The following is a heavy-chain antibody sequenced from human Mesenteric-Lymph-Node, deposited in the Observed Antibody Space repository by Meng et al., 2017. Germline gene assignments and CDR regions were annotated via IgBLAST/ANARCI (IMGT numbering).Heavy chain of an antibody. CDR1: GFIFSTFQ. J-gene: IGHJ6*03. V-gene: IGHV3-48*03. CDR3: ATDMRGVFRGNLVRRYFYTMDR. Sequence: GESLKISCAASGFIFSTFQMNWVRQAPGKGLEWISYIDSSGGSIQYADSVKGRFTISRDNAKDSLFLQMDSLRAEDSAVYYCATDMRGVFRGNLVRRYFYTMDRWGQGTTVTVSS. D-gene: IGHD3-10*01. CDR2: IDSSGGSI.